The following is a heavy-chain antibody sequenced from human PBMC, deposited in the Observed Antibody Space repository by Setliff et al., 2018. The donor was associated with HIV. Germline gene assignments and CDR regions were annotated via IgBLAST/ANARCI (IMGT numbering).Heavy chain of an antibody. Sequence: ASVKVSCKASGYTLTGYYIDWLRQAPAHGLEWMGRIKPDTGGTNYAQKFQGRVTMTRDTSITTAYMELSRLGSDDTAVYYCATAASPPNTTYYYSYYYMDVWGKGTTVTVSS. D-gene: IGHD6-25*01. J-gene: IGHJ6*03. CDR3: ATAASPPNTTYYYSYYYMDV. CDR2: IKPDTGGT. CDR1: GYTLTGYY. V-gene: IGHV1-2*02.